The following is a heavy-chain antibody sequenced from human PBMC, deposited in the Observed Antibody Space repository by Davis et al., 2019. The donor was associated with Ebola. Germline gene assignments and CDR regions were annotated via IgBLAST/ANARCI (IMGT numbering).Heavy chain of an antibody. CDR3: ARSITMVRGVIINWFDP. Sequence: AASVKVSCKASGYTFTSYAMNWVRQAPGQGLEWMGWINTNTGNPTYAQGFTGRFVFSLDTSVSTAYLQISSLKAEDTAVYYCARSITMVRGVIINWFDPWGQGTLVTVSS. CDR2: INTNTGNP. J-gene: IGHJ5*02. D-gene: IGHD3-10*01. CDR1: GYTFTSYA. V-gene: IGHV7-4-1*02.